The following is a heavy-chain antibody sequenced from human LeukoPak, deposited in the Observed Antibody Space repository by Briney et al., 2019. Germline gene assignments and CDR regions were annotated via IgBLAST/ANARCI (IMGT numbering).Heavy chain of an antibody. J-gene: IGHJ6*03. CDR1: GFTFSHYG. Sequence: PGGSLRLSCAASGFTFSHYGIHWVRQAPGKGLEWVAFISYGGSKKYYGDSVKGRFTISRDNSKNTLHLQMNSLRAEDTAVFYCAKHKDDHGDYYYMDVWGKGTTVTVSS. CDR3: AKHKDDHGDYYYMDV. CDR2: ISYGGSKK. V-gene: IGHV3-30*02. D-gene: IGHD4-17*01.